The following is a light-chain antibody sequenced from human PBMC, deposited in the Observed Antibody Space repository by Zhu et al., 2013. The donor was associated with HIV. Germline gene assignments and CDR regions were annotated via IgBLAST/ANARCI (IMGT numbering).Light chain of an antibody. V-gene: IGKV3D-20*02. J-gene: IGKJ3*01. CDR3: QQRLT. CDR1: QSIRPTY. CDR2: GAS. Sequence: EIVLTQSPDTVSLSPGEGATLSCRASQSIRPTYVAWYQQKSGQAPRLLIYGASNRATGVPDRFSGSGSGTDFTLTISSLEPEDFAVYYCQQRLTFGPGT.